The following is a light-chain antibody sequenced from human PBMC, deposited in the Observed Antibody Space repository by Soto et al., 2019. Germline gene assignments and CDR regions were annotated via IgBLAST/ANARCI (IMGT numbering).Light chain of an antibody. J-gene: IGKJ1*01. CDR3: QQHGSSPWM. CDR2: GAS. V-gene: IGKV3-20*01. Sequence: EVLLTQSPGTLSLSPGERATLSCRASQSVSSNYVAWYQQIPGQTPRLLIYGASSRATGIPDRFSGSGSGTDFTLTISRLEPEDFAVYYCQQHGSSPWMFGQGTKV. CDR1: QSVSSNY.